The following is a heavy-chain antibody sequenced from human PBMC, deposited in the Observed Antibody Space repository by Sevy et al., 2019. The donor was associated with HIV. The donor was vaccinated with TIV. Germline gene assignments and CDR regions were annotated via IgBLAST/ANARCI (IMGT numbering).Heavy chain of an antibody. J-gene: IGHJ6*02. CDR3: AINSDYGMDA. Sequence: GGSLRLSCVVSGFTFRNYWMSWVRQAPGKGLEWVANINQNGTEIYHVDSVKGRFTFSRANTKNSVYRQMNSLRAEDTAIYYCAINSDYGMDAWGQGTTVTVSS. D-gene: IGHD4-4*01. CDR1: GFTFRNYW. CDR2: INQNGTEI. V-gene: IGHV3-7*01.